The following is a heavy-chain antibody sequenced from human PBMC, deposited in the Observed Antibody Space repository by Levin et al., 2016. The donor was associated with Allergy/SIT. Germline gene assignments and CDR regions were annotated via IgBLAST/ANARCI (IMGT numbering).Heavy chain of an antibody. V-gene: IGHV3-23*01. Sequence: GESLKISCAASGFTFSSYAMSWVRQAPGKGLEWVSLLGGSGTNTYYADSVKGRFTISRDNSKNTLYLQMNSLRAEDTALYYCAGGRTTTPGIFDYWGEGTLVTVSS. CDR3: AGGRTTTPGIFDY. CDR1: GFTFSSYA. D-gene: IGHD1/OR15-1a*01. CDR2: LGGSGTNT. J-gene: IGHJ4*02.